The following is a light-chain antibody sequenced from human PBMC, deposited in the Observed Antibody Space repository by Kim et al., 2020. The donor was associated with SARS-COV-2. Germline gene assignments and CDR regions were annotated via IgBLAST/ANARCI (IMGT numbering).Light chain of an antibody. Sequence: APGKAARITCGGNDVGDRDVHWYRQKTGQAPVLVISNDDERPSGIPDRISGSNSGNTATLPIGRADAGDEADYYCQLWDSDTDHWVFGGGTKVTVL. CDR1: DVGDRD. CDR3: QLWDSDTDHWV. CDR2: NDD. V-gene: IGLV3-21*04. J-gene: IGLJ3*02.